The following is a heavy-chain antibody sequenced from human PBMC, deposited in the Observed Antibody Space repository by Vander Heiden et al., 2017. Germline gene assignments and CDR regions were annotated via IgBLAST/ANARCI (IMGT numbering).Heavy chain of an antibody. Sequence: EVQLVESGGDLVQPGGSLRLSCAASGFTFSSYWMHWVRQAPGKGLVWVSRLNPDGTSTSYAESLKGRFTTSRDNTKNTLYLQMNSLGAEDTAVYYCARAGYYREDYWGQGTLVTVSS. CDR2: LNPDGTST. CDR3: ARAGYYREDY. D-gene: IGHD3-10*01. V-gene: IGHV3-74*01. J-gene: IGHJ4*02. CDR1: GFTFSSYW.